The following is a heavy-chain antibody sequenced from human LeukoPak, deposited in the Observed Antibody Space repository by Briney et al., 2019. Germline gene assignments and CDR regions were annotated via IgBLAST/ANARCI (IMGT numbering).Heavy chain of an antibody. Sequence: ASVKVSCKASGYTFTGYYMHWVRQATGQGLEWMGWMNPNSGNTGYAQKFQGRVTMTRNTSISTAYMELSSLRSEDTAVYYCAFYSNILPVNSPMVAFDTGGQGKMSPSLQ. CDR2: MNPNSGNT. CDR1: GYTFTGYY. J-gene: IGHJ3*02. V-gene: IGHV1-8*02. D-gene: IGHD3-9*01. CDR3: AFYSNILPVNSPMVAFDT.